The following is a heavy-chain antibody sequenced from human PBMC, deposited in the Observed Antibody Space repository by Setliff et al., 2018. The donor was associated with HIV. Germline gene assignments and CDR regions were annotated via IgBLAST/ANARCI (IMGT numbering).Heavy chain of an antibody. V-gene: IGHV3-7*02. J-gene: IGHJ6*03. D-gene: IGHD2-15*01. CDR3: ARGRRDCSSGSCYGPYYMDV. Sequence: GSLRLSCAASGYTFSSYWMAWVRQCPGKGLEWVANIQQHGSEIHYVASVEGRFTISRDNAKSTLYLQMNSLRAEDTATYYCARGRRDCSSGSCYGPYYMDVWGKGTTVTVSS. CDR2: IQQHGSEI. CDR1: GYTFSSYW.